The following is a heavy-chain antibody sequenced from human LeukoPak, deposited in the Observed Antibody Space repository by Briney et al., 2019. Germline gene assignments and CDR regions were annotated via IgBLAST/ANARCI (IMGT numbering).Heavy chain of an antibody. J-gene: IGHJ6*03. D-gene: IGHD2-2*01. CDR2: ISGSTGRT. CDR3: AKATRGTSWKFAYYYYYMDV. CDR1: GFTFSTYA. Sequence: SGGSLRLSCAASGFTFSTYAMSWVRQAPGKGLEWVSAISGSTGRTYYADSVKGRFTISRDNSKNTLYLQMNSLRAEDTAVYYCAKATRGTSWKFAYYYYYMDVWGKGTTVTVSS. V-gene: IGHV3-23*01.